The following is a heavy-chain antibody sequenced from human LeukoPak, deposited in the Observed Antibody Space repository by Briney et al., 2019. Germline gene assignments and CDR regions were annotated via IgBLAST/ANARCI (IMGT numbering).Heavy chain of an antibody. CDR3: ARAGDSGSYFDY. V-gene: IGHV3-30*04. Sequence: GRSLRLSCAASGFTFSSYAMHWVRQAPGKGLEWVAVISYDGSNKYYADSVKGRFTISRDNSKNTLYLQMNSLRAEDTAVYYCARAGDSGSYFDYWGQGTLVTVSS. CDR2: ISYDGSNK. CDR1: GFTFSSYA. J-gene: IGHJ4*02. D-gene: IGHD1-26*01.